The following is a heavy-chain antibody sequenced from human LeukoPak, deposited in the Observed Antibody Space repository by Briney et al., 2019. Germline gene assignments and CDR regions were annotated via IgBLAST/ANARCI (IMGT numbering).Heavy chain of an antibody. CDR2: ISYDGSNK. CDR3: AREILEPGKTHEY. Sequence: PGGSLRLSCAASGFTFSSYAIHWVRQPPGKGLEWVAVISYDGSNKYYADSVKGRFTISRDNSKNTLYLQMDSLRAEDTAMYYCAREILEPGKTHEYWGQGTLVTVSS. CDR1: GFTFSSYA. V-gene: IGHV3-30*04. J-gene: IGHJ4*02. D-gene: IGHD1-1*01.